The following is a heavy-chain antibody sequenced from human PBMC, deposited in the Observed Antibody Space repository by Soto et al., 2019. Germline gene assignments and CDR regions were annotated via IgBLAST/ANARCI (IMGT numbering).Heavy chain of an antibody. D-gene: IGHD6-13*01. V-gene: IGHV4-59*01. J-gene: IGHJ2*01. CDR3: TRELIVSSKNWYFDL. CDR2: IYYSGST. CDR1: GGSISSYY. Sequence: QVQLQESGPGLVKPSETLSLTCTVSGGSISSYYWSWIRQPPGKGLEWIGYIYYSGSTYYNPSLQSRVTISVATSKNQISLKVSSVTSADTAVYYCTRELIVSSKNWYFDLWGRGTLVTVSS.